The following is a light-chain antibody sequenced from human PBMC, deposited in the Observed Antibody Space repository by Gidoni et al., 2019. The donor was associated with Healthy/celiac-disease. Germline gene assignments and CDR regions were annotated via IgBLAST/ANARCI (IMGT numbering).Light chain of an antibody. J-gene: IGKJ2*01. CDR1: QDIRNY. CDR3: QQYDNPPYT. CDR2: DAS. V-gene: IGKV1-33*01. Sequence: DIQMTPSPSSLSASVGDRVTITCQASQDIRNYLNWYQQKPGKAPKLLIYDASNLETGVPARFSGSGSGTDFTFTISSLQPEDIATYYCQQYDNPPYTFGQGTKLEIK.